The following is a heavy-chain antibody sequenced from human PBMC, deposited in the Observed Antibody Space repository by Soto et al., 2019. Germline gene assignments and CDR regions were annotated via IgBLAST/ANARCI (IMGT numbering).Heavy chain of an antibody. V-gene: IGHV4-59*01. CDR3: ARANIVVVPAATAGMDV. J-gene: IGHJ6*02. CDR2: IYYSGST. D-gene: IGHD2-2*01. Sequence: QVQLQESGPGLVKPSETLSLTCTVSGGSISSYYWSWIRQPPGKGLEWIGYIYYSGSTNYNPSLKSRVTISVDTSKNQFSLKLGSVTAADTAVYYCARANIVVVPAATAGMDVWGQGTTVTVSS. CDR1: GGSISSYY.